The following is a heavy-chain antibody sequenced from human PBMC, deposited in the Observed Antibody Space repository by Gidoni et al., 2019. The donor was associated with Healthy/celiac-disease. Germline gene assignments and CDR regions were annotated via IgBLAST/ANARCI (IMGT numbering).Heavy chain of an antibody. CDR3: ARVVDSSGYSVGAFDI. D-gene: IGHD3-22*01. V-gene: IGHV6-1*01. CDR2: TYYRCKWYN. CDR1: GASVASNTPA. Sequence: QLPLQQSGPGLVKPSQPPSLTCAISGASVASNTPAWNWIRQSPSSGLEWLGRTYYRCKWYNDYAVSVKSRITINPDTSKNQFSLQLNSVTPEDTAVYYCARVVDSSGYSVGAFDIWGQGTMVTVSS. J-gene: IGHJ3*02.